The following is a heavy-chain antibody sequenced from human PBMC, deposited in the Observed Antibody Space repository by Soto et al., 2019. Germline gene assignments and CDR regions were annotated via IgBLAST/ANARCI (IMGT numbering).Heavy chain of an antibody. D-gene: IGHD6-13*01. J-gene: IGHJ5*02. CDR1: GGSISSSSYY. CDR2: IYYSGST. CDR3: ATSPGMAANWFDP. V-gene: IGHV4-39*01. Sequence: SETLSLTCTVSGGSISSSSYYWGWIRQPPGKGLEWIGSIYYSGSTYYNPSLKSRVTISVDTSKNQFSLKLSSVTAADTAVYYCATSPGMAANWFDPWGQGTLVTVSS.